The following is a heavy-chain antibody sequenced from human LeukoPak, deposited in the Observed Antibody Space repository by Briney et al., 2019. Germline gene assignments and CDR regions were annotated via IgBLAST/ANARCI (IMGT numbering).Heavy chain of an antibody. D-gene: IGHD6-19*01. CDR2: INPSSGGT. J-gene: IGHJ4*02. CDR3: ARGLGIGVAGVLLDY. V-gene: IGHV1-2*02. CDR1: GYTFTGYY. Sequence: ASVKLSCKASGYTFTGYYMHWVRQAPGQGLEWMGWINPSSGGTNYAQKFQGRVTMTRDTSISTAYMELSRRGSDETAVYYCARGLGIGVAGVLLDYWGQGTLVSVSS.